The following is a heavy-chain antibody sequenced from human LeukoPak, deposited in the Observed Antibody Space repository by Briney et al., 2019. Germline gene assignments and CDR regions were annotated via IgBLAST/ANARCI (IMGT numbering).Heavy chain of an antibody. V-gene: IGHV3-30*04. CDR3: ARTGSLKSNSYSSGWYLRY. D-gene: IGHD6-19*01. J-gene: IGHJ4*02. Sequence: PGRSLRLSCAASGFTFISYAMRWVRQAPGKGLEWVAVISYDGSNKYYADFVKGRFTISRDNSKNTLYLQMNSLRAEDTAVYYCARTGSLKSNSYSSGWYLRYWGQGTLVTVSS. CDR2: ISYDGSNK. CDR1: GFTFISYA.